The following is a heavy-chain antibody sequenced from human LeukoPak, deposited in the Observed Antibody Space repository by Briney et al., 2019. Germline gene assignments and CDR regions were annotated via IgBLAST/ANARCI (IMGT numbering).Heavy chain of an antibody. CDR1: GFTFSSFN. CDR3: ARDPYSGNYGNDYYYYMDV. Sequence: GGSLRLSCAASGFTFSSFNMNWVRQAPGKVMEWVSSITSSGTHIFYADSVRGRFTISRDNAKNSLYLQMDSLGPDDTAVYYCARDPYSGNYGNDYYYYMDVWGKGTTVTISS. D-gene: IGHD1-26*01. CDR2: ITSSGTHI. J-gene: IGHJ6*03. V-gene: IGHV3-21*01.